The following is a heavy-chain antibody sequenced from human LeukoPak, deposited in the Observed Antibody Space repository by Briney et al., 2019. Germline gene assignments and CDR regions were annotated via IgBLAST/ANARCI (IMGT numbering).Heavy chain of an antibody. D-gene: IGHD3-22*01. J-gene: IGHJ4*02. CDR3: ARRGVVIRVILVGFHKEAYYFDS. CDR2: ISGSGGRT. CDR1: GITLSNYG. V-gene: IGHV3-23*01. Sequence: GGSLRLSCAVSGITLSNYGMSWVRQAPGKGLEWVAGISGSGGRTTYADSVKGRFTISRDNPKNTLYLQMSSLGVEDTAVYFCARRGVVIRVILVGFHKEAYYFDSWGQGALVTVSS.